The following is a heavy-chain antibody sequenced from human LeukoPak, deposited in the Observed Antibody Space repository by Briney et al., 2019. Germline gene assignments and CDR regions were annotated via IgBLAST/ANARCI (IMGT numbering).Heavy chain of an antibody. CDR2: ISYEGNNK. J-gene: IGHJ4*02. V-gene: IGHV3-30*04. CDR3: ARGSEDYDSSGYYYDLGDY. Sequence: GGSLRLSCADSGFNFSNYAMHWVRQAPGKGLEWVAVISYEGNNKYYADSVKGRFTISRDNSKNKQYLQMNSLRVEDTAVYYCARGSEDYDSSGYYYDLGDYWGQGTLVTVSS. CDR1: GFNFSNYA. D-gene: IGHD3-22*01.